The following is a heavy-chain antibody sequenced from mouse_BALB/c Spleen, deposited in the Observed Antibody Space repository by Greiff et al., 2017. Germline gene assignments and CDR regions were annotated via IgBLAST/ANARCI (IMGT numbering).Heavy chain of an antibody. CDR1: GYSFTGYN. CDR2: IDPYYGGT. Sequence: EVKLQESGPELEKPGASVKISCKASGYSFTGYNMNWVKQSNGKSLEWIGNIDPYYGGTSYNQKFKGKATLTVDKSSSTAYMQLKSLTSEDSAVYYCARGGYDARYYAMDYWGQGTSVTVSS. CDR3: ARGGYDARYYAMDY. V-gene: IGHV1-39*01. J-gene: IGHJ4*01. D-gene: IGHD2-14*01.